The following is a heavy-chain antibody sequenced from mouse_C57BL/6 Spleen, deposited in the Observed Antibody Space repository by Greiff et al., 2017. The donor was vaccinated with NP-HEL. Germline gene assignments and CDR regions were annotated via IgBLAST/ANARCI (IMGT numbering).Heavy chain of an antibody. D-gene: IGHD4-1*01. J-gene: IGHJ2*01. CDR2: ISSGSSTI. CDR3: ARHWEDYFDY. V-gene: IGHV5-17*01. CDR1: GFTFSDYG. Sequence: EVKVVESGGGLVKPGGSLKLSCAASGFTFSDYGMHWVRQAPEKGLEWVAYISSGSSTIYYADTVKGRFTISRDNAKNTLFLQMTSLRSEDTAMYYCARHWEDYFDYWGQGTTLTVSS.